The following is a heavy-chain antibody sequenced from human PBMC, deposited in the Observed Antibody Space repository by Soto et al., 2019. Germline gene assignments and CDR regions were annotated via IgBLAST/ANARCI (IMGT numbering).Heavy chain of an antibody. CDR3: ARGRGFVVVTATSFAY. CDR1: GGSISSGGYY. Sequence: SETLSLTCTVSGGSISSGGYYWSWIRQHPGKGLEWIGYIYYSGSTYYNPSLKSRVTISVDTSKNQFSLKLSSVTAADTAVYYCARGRGFVVVTATSFAYWGQGTLVTVSS. D-gene: IGHD2-21*02. CDR2: IYYSGST. J-gene: IGHJ4*02. V-gene: IGHV4-31*03.